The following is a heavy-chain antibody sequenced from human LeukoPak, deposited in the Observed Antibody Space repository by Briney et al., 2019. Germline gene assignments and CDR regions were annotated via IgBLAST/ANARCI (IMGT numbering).Heavy chain of an antibody. J-gene: IGHJ4*02. CDR3: ARHRATGTWSDFDY. CDR2: IFPADSNT. D-gene: IGHD1-14*01. CDR1: GYTFTHNW. V-gene: IGHV5-51*01. Sequence: GESLKISCKVSGYTFTHNWIGWVRQKPGRGLEWLGVIFPADSNTAYNSSFRGQVTISVDKSIDTAYLQWGSPKASDSAIYYCARHRATGTWSDFDYWGQGTVVTVSS.